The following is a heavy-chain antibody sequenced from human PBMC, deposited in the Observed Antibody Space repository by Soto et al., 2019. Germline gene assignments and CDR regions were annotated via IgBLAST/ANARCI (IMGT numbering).Heavy chain of an antibody. CDR3: GRGRSGQLVVFY. J-gene: IGHJ4*02. CDR1: GYTFTGHY. V-gene: IGHV1-2*02. Sequence: GASVKVSCKASGYTFTGHYIHWVRQAPGQGPEWMGEIGPASGDTRYAQKFQGRVTMTRDTSITTVYMELNNLSPDDTAVYYCGRGRSGQLVVFYWGQGTPVTFSS. CDR2: IGPASGDT. D-gene: IGHD3-10*01.